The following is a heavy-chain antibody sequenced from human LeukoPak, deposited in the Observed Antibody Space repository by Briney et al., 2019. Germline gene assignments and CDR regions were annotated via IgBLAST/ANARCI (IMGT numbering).Heavy chain of an antibody. J-gene: IGHJ4*02. V-gene: IGHV3-66*01. Sequence: GGSLRLSCAASGFTVSSNYMSWVRQAPGKGLEWVSVIYSGGSTYYADSVKGRFTISRDNSKNTLYLQMNSLRAEDTAVYYCARDCHTMVRGDPAYFDYWGQGTLVTVSS. CDR1: GFTVSSNY. D-gene: IGHD3-10*01. CDR3: ARDCHTMVRGDPAYFDY. CDR2: IYSGGST.